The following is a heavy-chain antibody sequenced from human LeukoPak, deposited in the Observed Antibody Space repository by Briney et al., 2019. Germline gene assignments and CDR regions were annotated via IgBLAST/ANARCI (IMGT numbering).Heavy chain of an antibody. Sequence: SQTLSLTCAISGDSVSTNSATWTWLRQSPSRGLEWLGRIYYRSKWYNDYAVSMKSRITINPDTSKNQFSLQLNSVTPVDTAVYYCARLVGASWFDSWGQGTLVTVSS. D-gene: IGHD1-26*01. V-gene: IGHV6-1*01. CDR3: ARLVGASWFDS. CDR1: GDSVSTNSAT. CDR2: IYYRSKWYN. J-gene: IGHJ5*01.